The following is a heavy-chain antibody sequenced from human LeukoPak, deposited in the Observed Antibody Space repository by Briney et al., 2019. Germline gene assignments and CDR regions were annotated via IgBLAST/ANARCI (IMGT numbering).Heavy chain of an antibody. CDR1: GFTFSNYW. D-gene: IGHD3-3*01. J-gene: IGHJ6*03. V-gene: IGHV3-7*01. CDR2: IKEDESEK. Sequence: PGGSLRLSCAASGFTFSNYWMSWVRQAPGNGPEWVANIKEDESEKNYVNSVKDRFTISRDNAKNSLYLQMNSLRAEDTAVYYCATSTIFGSNMDVWGKGTTVTVSS. CDR3: ATSTIFGSNMDV.